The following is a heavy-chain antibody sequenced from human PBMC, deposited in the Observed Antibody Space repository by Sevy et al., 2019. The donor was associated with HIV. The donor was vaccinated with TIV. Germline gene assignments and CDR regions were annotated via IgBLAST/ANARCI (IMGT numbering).Heavy chain of an antibody. CDR2: ISAGGGDST. D-gene: IGHD3-10*01. CDR3: AKLPSTVMFREKGY. V-gene: IGHV3-23*01. J-gene: IGHJ4*02. CDR1: GFTFNTYA. Sequence: GGSLRLSCVVSGFTFNTYAMTWVRQAPGKGLEWVSSISAGGGDSTYYAESVKGRSTISRDNSKNTVSLQMSSLRAEDTAIYYCAKLPSTVMFREKGYWGQGTRVTVSS.